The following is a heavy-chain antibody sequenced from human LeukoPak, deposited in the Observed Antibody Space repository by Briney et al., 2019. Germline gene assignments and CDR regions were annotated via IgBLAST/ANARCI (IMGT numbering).Heavy chain of an antibody. CDR2: IYSGGST. V-gene: IGHV3-53*01. J-gene: IGHJ4*02. CDR1: GFTVSSNY. Sequence: GGSLRLSCAASGFTVSSNYMSWVRQAPGKGLEWVSVIYSGGSTYYADSVKGRFTISRDSAKNSLYLQMNSLRAEDTAVYYCARGPYSSNWYVDYWGQGTLVTVAS. CDR3: ARGPYSSNWYVDY. D-gene: IGHD6-13*01.